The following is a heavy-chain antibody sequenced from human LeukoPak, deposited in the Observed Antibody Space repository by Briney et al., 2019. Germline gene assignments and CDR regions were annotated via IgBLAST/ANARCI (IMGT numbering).Heavy chain of an antibody. CDR2: ISGSGGST. J-gene: IGHJ4*02. CDR3: AKSGPGDGYY. D-gene: IGHD3-22*01. CDR1: GGSISSGSYY. Sequence: ETLSLTCTVSGGSISSGSYYWGWIRQPPGKGLEWVSAISGSGGSTYYADSVKGRFTISRDNSKNTLYLQMNSLRAEDTAVYYCAKSGPGDGYYWGQGTLVTVSS. V-gene: IGHV3-23*01.